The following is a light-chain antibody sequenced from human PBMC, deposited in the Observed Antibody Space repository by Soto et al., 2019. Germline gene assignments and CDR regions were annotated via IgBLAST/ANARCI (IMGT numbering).Light chain of an antibody. CDR3: SSYTSTIFLFV. CDR2: DVS. J-gene: IGLJ1*01. V-gene: IGLV2-14*01. CDR1: SSDVGGYNY. Sequence: QSALTQPASVSGSPGQSITISCTGTSSDVGGYNYVSWYQQHPGKVPKLMIYDVSNRPSGVSNRFSGSKSGNTASLTISGLQAEDEADYYCSSYTSTIFLFVFGTGTKVTVL.